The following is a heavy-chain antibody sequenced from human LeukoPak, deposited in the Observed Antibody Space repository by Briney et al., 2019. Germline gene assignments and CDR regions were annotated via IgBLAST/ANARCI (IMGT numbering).Heavy chain of an antibody. CDR2: IYYGGST. J-gene: IGHJ4*02. CDR3: ARHAYGSGTYDTGY. D-gene: IGHD3-10*01. CDR1: GGSVSRNSDY. Sequence: SETLSLTCTVSGGSVSRNSDYWGWIRQPPGKGLEWIGSIYYGGSTYYNPSLKSRVTISVDTSKNQFSLMVSSVTVADTGVYYCARHAYGSGTYDTGYWGQGTLVTVSS. V-gene: IGHV4-39*07.